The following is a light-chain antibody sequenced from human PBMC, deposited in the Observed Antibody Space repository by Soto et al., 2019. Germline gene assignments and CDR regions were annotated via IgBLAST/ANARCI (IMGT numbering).Light chain of an antibody. J-gene: IGLJ1*01. CDR3: LLSDRGAYV. V-gene: IGLV7-46*01. Sequence: QAVVTQEPSLTVSPGGTVTLTCGSSTGAVTNSHYPYWFQQKPGQAPRTLIYDTSNKHSWAPARFSGSLLGGKAALTLSGAQPEDEAEYYCLLSDRGAYVFGTGTKVTVL. CDR1: TGAVTNSHY. CDR2: DTS.